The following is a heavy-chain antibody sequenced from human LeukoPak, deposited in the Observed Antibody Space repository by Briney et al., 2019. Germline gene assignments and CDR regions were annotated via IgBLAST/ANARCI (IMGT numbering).Heavy chain of an antibody. CDR1: GGSISSYY. CDR3: AVVGGDDDAFDI. Sequence: SETLSLTCTVSGGSISSYYWSWIRQPPGKGLEWIGYIYYSGSTNYNPSLKSRVTISVDTSKNQFSLKLSSVTAADTAVYYCAVVGGDDDAFDIWGQGTMVTVSS. CDR2: IYYSGST. J-gene: IGHJ3*02. V-gene: IGHV4-59*01. D-gene: IGHD2-2*01.